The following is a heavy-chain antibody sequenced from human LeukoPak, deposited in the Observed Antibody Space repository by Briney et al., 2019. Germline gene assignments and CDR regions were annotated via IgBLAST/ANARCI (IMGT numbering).Heavy chain of an antibody. CDR1: GGSFSGYY. J-gene: IGHJ5*02. CDR2: INHSGST. D-gene: IGHD5-18*01. V-gene: IGHV4-34*01. Sequence: SETLSLTCAVYGGSFSGYYWSWIRQPPGKRRERIGEINHSGSTNYNPSLKSRVTISVDTSKNQFSLKLSSVTAADTAVYYCARAKGYSYGLRFDPWGQGTLVTVSS. CDR3: ARAKGYSYGLRFDP.